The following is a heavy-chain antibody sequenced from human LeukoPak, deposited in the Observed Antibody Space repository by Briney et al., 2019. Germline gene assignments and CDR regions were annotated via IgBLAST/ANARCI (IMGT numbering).Heavy chain of an antibody. J-gene: IGHJ4*02. V-gene: IGHV4-4*07. Sequence: SGTLSLTCSVSGASISPYYWNWIRQPAGKGLEWIGRLYPSGSSDYNPSLKSRVSTSAGTSNNQFSLRVTSVTAADTAIYYCARDLSGSLYFDYWGQGILVTVSA. CDR3: ARDLSGSLYFDY. CDR1: GASISPYY. CDR2: LYPSGSS. D-gene: IGHD3-10*01.